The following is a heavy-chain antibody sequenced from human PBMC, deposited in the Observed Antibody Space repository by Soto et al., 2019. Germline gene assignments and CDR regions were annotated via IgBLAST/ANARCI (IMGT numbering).Heavy chain of an antibody. CDR1: GGSFSGYY. CDR2: INHSGST. CDR3: ARGGRIRRVYSYGSYYYYGMVV. V-gene: IGHV4-34*01. Sequence: SETLSLTCAVYGGSFSGYYWSWIRQPPGKGLEWNGAINHSGSTNYNPSLKSRVTISVDTSKNQFSLKLSSVTAADTAVYYCARGGRIRRVYSYGSYYYYGMVVWGQGTTVTVSS. J-gene: IGHJ6*02. D-gene: IGHD5-18*01.